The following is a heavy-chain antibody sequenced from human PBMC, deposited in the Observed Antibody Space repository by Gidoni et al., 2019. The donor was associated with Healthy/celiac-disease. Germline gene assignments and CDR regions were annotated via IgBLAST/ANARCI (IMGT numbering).Heavy chain of an antibody. CDR2: ISYDGSNK. D-gene: IGHD2-2*01. Sequence: QVQLVESGGGVVQPGRSLRLSCAASGFTFSSYAMHWVRQAPGKGLEWVAVISYDGSNKYYADSVKGRFTISRDNSKNTLYLQMNSLRAEDTAVYYCARECGRYCSSTSCYCDAFDIWGQGTMVTVSS. CDR3: ARECGRYCSSTSCYCDAFDI. J-gene: IGHJ3*02. V-gene: IGHV3-30-3*01. CDR1: GFTFSSYA.